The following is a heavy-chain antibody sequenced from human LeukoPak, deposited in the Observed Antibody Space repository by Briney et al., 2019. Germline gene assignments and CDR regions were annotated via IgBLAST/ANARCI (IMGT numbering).Heavy chain of an antibody. V-gene: IGHV3-15*01. CDR3: TTDLMVVAAKDY. J-gene: IGHJ4*02. CDR2: IKSKADGGTT. D-gene: IGHD2-15*01. Sequence: GSLRLSCAASGFTFSNAWMSWVRQAPGKGLEWVGRIKSKADGGTTDYAAPVKGRFTISRDDSKNTLYLQMNSLKTEDTAVYYCTTDLMVVAAKDYWGQGTLVTVSS. CDR1: GFTFSNAW.